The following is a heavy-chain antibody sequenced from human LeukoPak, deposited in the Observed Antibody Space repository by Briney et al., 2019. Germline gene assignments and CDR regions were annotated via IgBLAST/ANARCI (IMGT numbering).Heavy chain of an antibody. J-gene: IGHJ3*01. CDR3: AKPSNYYGSATDAFDF. CDR1: GGSFSGYY. Sequence: SETLSLTCAVYGGSFSGYYWGWIRQPPGKGLEWIGSIYYSGSTYYNPSLKSRVIISVDTSKNQFSLKLNSVTAADTAVYYCAKPSNYYGSATDAFDFWGQGTMVTVSS. D-gene: IGHD3-10*01. V-gene: IGHV4-34*01. CDR2: IYYSGST.